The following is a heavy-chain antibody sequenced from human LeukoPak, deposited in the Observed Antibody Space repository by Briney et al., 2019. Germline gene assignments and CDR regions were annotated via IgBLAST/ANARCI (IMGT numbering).Heavy chain of an antibody. Sequence: GGSLRLSSAASGFAFSNYAMSWVRQAPGKGLEWVSSISGSAYTTYYPDSVKGRFTISRDNSKNMLHLEMNSLRAEDTAIYYCAKVGSGWRNGYYYFNYWGQGTLVTVSS. CDR2: ISGSAYTT. D-gene: IGHD6-19*01. V-gene: IGHV3-23*01. CDR1: GFAFSNYA. CDR3: AKVGSGWRNGYYYFNY. J-gene: IGHJ4*02.